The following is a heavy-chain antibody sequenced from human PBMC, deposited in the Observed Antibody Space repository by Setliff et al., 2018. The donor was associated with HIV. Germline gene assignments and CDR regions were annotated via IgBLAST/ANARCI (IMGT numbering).Heavy chain of an antibody. Sequence: TLSLTCTVSGGSFSNYYTNWIRQPPGKGLEWIGELSPSGTTRPNPSLQSRVIISLDTSKNQFSLNLTSVTAADTAMYYCAAFLVSPVTTQDYWGQGTPVTVSS. CDR3: AAFLVSPVTTQDY. CDR2: LSPSGTT. D-gene: IGHD1-1*01. J-gene: IGHJ4*02. CDR1: GGSFSNYY. V-gene: IGHV4-34*01.